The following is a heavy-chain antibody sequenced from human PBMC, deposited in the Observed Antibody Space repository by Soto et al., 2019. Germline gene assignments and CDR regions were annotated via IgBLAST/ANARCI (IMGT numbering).Heavy chain of an antibody. J-gene: IGHJ5*02. V-gene: IGHV1-8*01. CDR1: GYTFTSYD. CDR3: ARDLGYCSSTSCSNWFDP. D-gene: IGHD2-2*01. CDR2: MNPNSGNT. Sequence: GASVKVSCKASGYTFTSYDINWVRQATGQGLKWMGWMNPNSGNTGYAQKFEGRVTMTRNTSISTVYMEMSSLRSEDTAVYYFARDLGYCSSTSCSNWFDPWGQGTLVTVSS.